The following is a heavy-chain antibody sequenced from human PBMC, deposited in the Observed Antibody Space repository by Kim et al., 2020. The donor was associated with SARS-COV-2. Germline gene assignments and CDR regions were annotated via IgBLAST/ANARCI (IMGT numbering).Heavy chain of an antibody. CDR3: ARSEGRASWHQFDY. J-gene: IGHJ4*02. V-gene: IGHV4-59*01. CDR2: IFYGGDT. Sequence: SETLSLTCTVSSDSFSAYYWSWIRHLPGKGLEWIGYIFYGGDTNYNPSLRSRVTISWDTSTNQFSLALTSVTDADTAVYYCARSEGRASWHQFDYWGQGILVTVSS. CDR1: SDSFSAYY.